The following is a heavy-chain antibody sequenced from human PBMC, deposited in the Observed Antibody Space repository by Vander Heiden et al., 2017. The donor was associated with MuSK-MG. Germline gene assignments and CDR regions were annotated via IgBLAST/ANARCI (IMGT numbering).Heavy chain of an antibody. Sequence: EVQLVESGGGLVQPGSSLSLSCAASGFPFDDYAMHWVRQAPGKGLEWVSGISWNSGSIGYADSVKGRFTISRDNAKNSLYLQMNSLRAEDTALYYCAKDKRPTGFDAFDIWGQGTMVTVSS. CDR1: GFPFDDYA. CDR3: AKDKRPTGFDAFDI. D-gene: IGHD3-9*01. CDR2: ISWNSGSI. V-gene: IGHV3-9*01. J-gene: IGHJ3*02.